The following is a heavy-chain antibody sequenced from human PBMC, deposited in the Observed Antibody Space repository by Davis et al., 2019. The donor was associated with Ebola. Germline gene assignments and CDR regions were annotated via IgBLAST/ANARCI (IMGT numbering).Heavy chain of an antibody. CDR3: ARGLGRHYYYYGMDV. CDR2: ISYDGSNK. J-gene: IGHJ6*02. Sequence: GGSLRLSCAASGFTFSSYAMHWVRQAPGKGLEWVAVISYDGSNKYYADSVKGRFTISRDNSKNTLYLQMNSLRAEDTAVYYCARGLGRHYYYYGMDVWGQGTTVTVSS. V-gene: IGHV3-30-3*01. CDR1: GFTFSSYA.